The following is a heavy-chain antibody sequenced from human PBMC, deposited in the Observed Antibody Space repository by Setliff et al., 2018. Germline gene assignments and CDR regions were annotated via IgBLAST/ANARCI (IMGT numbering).Heavy chain of an antibody. Sequence: PSETLSLTCTVSGGSINNYYWSWIRQPAGKGLEWIGRVYSNVGTNFNPSLKSRLTISVDTSKNQFSLKLRSVTAADTAVYYCARTGTYRYFDYWGQGALVTVSS. CDR2: VYSNVGT. CDR3: ARTGTYRYFDY. D-gene: IGHD1-1*01. V-gene: IGHV4-4*07. CDR1: GGSINNYY. J-gene: IGHJ4*02.